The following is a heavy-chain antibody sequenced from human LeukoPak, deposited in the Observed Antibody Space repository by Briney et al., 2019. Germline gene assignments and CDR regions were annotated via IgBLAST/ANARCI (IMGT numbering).Heavy chain of an antibody. CDR1: GGSISRDGHY. Sequence: SETLSLTCTVSGGSISRDGHYWSWIRQYPGKGLESIGSVSSSGTTTYNPSLKSRVTISLDTSQNQFSLNLRSLTAADTAVYYCARDLSCSSTSCPEHNWFDPWGQGTLVTVSS. D-gene: IGHD2-2*01. V-gene: IGHV4-31*03. CDR3: ARDLSCSSTSCPEHNWFDP. CDR2: VSSSGTT. J-gene: IGHJ5*02.